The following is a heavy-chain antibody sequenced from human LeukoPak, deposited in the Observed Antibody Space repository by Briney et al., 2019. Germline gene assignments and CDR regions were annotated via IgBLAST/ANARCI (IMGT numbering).Heavy chain of an antibody. V-gene: IGHV1-46*01. CDR1: GYTFTSYY. D-gene: IGHD1-20*01. J-gene: IGHJ4*02. CDR3: ARDPGITGISRSRTYYFDY. Sequence: GASVKVSCKASGYTFTSYYMHWVRQAPGQGLEWMGIINPSGGSTSYAQEFQGRVTMTRDTSTSTVYMELSSLRSEDTAVYYCARDPGITGISRSRTYYFDYWGQGTLVTVSS. CDR2: INPSGGST.